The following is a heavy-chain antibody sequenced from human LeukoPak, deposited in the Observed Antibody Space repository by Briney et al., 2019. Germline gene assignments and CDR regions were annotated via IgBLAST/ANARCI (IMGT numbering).Heavy chain of an antibody. CDR2: FRSKAYRGTT. V-gene: IGHV3-49*04. Sequence: GGPLRLSCTAPGSTLGDYAMSGVRQAPGKGLKGVGFFRSKAYRGTTEYAASVKCRFTISRDDSKSIAYLQMNSLKTEDTAVYYCTRGNHYYDSSGYSYWGQGTLVTVSS. D-gene: IGHD3-22*01. CDR1: GSTLGDYA. CDR3: TRGNHYYDSSGYSY. J-gene: IGHJ4*02.